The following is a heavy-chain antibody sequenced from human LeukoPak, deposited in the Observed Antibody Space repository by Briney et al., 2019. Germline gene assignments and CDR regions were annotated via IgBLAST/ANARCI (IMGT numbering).Heavy chain of an antibody. D-gene: IGHD3-10*01. V-gene: IGHV3-7*05. CDR2: IKYDGSEK. J-gene: IGHJ4*02. CDR1: GFIFSNYW. CDR3: ASVNYHRLDY. Sequence: GGSLRLSCAASGFIFSNYWMTWVRQAPGKGLEWVANIKYDGSEKYYVDSLKGRFTMSRDNAKNSLYLQMNSLRAEDTAVYYCASVNYHRLDYWGQGTLVTVSS.